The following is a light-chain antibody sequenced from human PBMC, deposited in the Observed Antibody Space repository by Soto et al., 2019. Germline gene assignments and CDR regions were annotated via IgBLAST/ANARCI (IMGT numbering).Light chain of an antibody. CDR3: QQYGTPLFT. CDR1: QSVTNNF. V-gene: IGKV3-20*01. Sequence: IVLTQSPGTLSLSPGERDTLSCGASQSVTNNFLAWYQQKTGQAPRLLIYGASSRATGVPDRFSGSGSGTDFTLSIIILVPGYFAVYYCQQYGTPLFTFGPGTKVDIK. CDR2: GAS. J-gene: IGKJ3*01.